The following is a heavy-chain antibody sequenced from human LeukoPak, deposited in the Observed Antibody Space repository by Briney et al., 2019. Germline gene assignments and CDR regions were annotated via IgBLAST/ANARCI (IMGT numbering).Heavy chain of an antibody. CDR3: ARDAGGYAALDY. V-gene: IGHV3-21*01. J-gene: IGHJ4*02. Sequence: PGGSLRLSCAASGFTFSTYSMNWVRQAPGKGLEWVSSISSTSGYIYYADSVKGRFTISRDNAKNSLYLQMNSLRAEDTAVYYCARDAGGYAALDYWGQGTLVTVSS. CDR1: GFTFSTYS. D-gene: IGHD5-12*01. CDR2: ISSTSGYI.